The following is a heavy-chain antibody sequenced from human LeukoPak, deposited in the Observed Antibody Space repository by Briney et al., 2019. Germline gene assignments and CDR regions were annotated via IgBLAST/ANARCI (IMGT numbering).Heavy chain of an antibody. CDR1: GFTFDDYA. CDR3: ARVLLPLYGMDV. D-gene: IGHD3-22*01. V-gene: IGHV3-33*08. J-gene: IGHJ6*02. CDR2: MWYDGSNK. Sequence: PGRSLRLSCAASGFTFDDYAMHWVRQAPGKGPEWVAVMWYDGSNKYYADSVKGRFTISRDNSKNTLYLQMNSLRAEDTAVYYCARVLLPLYGMDVWGQGTTVTVSS.